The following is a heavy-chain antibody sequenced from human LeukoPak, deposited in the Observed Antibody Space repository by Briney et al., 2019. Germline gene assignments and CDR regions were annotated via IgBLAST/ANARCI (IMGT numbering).Heavy chain of an antibody. Sequence: GGSLRLSCAASGFTFSSYAMSWVRQAPGKGLEWVSAISGSGGSAYYADSVKGRFTISRDNSKNTLYLQMGSLRAEDMAVYYCARGNSGCYHYGQFDYWGQGTLVTVSS. CDR3: ARGNSGCYHYGQFDY. CDR1: GFTFSSYA. CDR2: ISGSGGSA. V-gene: IGHV3-23*01. J-gene: IGHJ4*02. D-gene: IGHD1-26*01.